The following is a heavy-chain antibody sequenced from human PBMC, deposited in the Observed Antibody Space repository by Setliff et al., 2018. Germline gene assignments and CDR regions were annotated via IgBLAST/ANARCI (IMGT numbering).Heavy chain of an antibody. J-gene: IGHJ3*02. CDR2: IYYSGST. D-gene: IGHD6-19*01. V-gene: IGHV4-39*07. CDR3: ARGGSGWYSGAFDI. Sequence: PSETLSLTCTVSGGSISSSSYYWGWIRQPPGKGLEWIGSIYYSGSTYYNPSLKSRVTISVDTSKNQFSLKLSSVTAADTAVYYCARGGSGWYSGAFDIWGQGTRVTV. CDR1: GGSISSSSYY.